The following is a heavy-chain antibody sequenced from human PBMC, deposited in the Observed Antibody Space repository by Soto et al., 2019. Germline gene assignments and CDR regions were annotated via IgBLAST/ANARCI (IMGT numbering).Heavy chain of an antibody. Sequence: TGGSLRLSCEVSGFVFSMYSMSWFRQTPGKGLEWVAKIPQEGVDGHYADSVKGRFTITRDNGKNSLYLQMNNLRAEDTAVYYCARDHLILPAHDFFYGSDVWGRGATVTVSS. D-gene: IGHD2-21*02. V-gene: IGHV3-7*03. J-gene: IGHJ6*02. CDR2: IPQEGVDG. CDR1: GFVFSMYS. CDR3: ARDHLILPAHDFFYGSDV.